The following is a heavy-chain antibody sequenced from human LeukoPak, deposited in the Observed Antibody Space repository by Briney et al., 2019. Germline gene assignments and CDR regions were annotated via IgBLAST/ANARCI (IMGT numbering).Heavy chain of an antibody. J-gene: IGHJ6*03. Sequence: GASVKVSCKASGYTFTSYGISWVRQAPGQGLEWMGGIIPIFGTANYAQKFQGRVTITTDESTSTAYMELSSLRSEDTAVYYCARVRAARIYYYYYMDVWGKGTTVTVSS. CDR1: GYTFTSYG. D-gene: IGHD6-6*01. V-gene: IGHV1-69*05. CDR2: IIPIFGTA. CDR3: ARVRAARIYYYYYMDV.